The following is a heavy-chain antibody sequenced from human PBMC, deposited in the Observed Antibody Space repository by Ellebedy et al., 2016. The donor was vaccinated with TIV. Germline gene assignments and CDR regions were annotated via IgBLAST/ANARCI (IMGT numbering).Heavy chain of an antibody. CDR1: GVTFRSYW. D-gene: IGHD2-15*01. CDR3: ARDWKGVVADLPNTWFDP. CDR2: INSDGSRT. Sequence: HTGGSLRLSCVDSGVTFRSYWMHWVRQAPGKGPVWVSRINSDGSRTTYADSVKGRFTISRDNTKNTLYLEMNSLRVEDKAIYYCARDWKGVVADLPNTWFDPWGQGTLVTVSS. V-gene: IGHV3-74*01. J-gene: IGHJ5*02.